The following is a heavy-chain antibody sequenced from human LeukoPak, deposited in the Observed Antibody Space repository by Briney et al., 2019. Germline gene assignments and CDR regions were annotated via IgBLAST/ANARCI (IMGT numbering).Heavy chain of an antibody. D-gene: IGHD2-2*01. Sequence: SETLSLTCAFSGYSISSGYYWGWIRQPPGKGLEWIGSIYHSGSTYYNPSLKSRVTISVDTSKNQFSLKLSSVTAADTAVYYCARLVVVPAALAFDYWGQGTLVTVSS. V-gene: IGHV4-38-2*01. J-gene: IGHJ4*02. CDR1: GYSISSGYY. CDR3: ARLVVVPAALAFDY. CDR2: IYHSGST.